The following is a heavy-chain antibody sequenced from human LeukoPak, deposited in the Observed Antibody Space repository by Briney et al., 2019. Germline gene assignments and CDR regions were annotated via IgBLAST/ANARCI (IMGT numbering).Heavy chain of an antibody. CDR1: GFSFSDYS. CDR2: ISSRGRSI. D-gene: IGHD5-24*01. Sequence: GGSLRLSCAASGFSFSDYSMSWIRQAPGKGLEWVSYISSRGRSIDYADSVQGRFTIPRNNAENSLYLQMNSLSAEDTAVYYCARDLRRDGFINFDSWGQGTLVIVSS. J-gene: IGHJ4*02. CDR3: ARDLRRDGFINFDS. V-gene: IGHV3-11*04.